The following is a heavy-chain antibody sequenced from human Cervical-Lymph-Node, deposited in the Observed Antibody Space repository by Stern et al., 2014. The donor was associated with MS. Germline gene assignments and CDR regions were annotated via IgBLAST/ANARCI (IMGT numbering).Heavy chain of an antibody. CDR1: AYTITDYY. CDR3: ARGGGYSYSTLDY. J-gene: IGHJ4*02. Sequence: QVQLVQSGAEVKKPGASGKASCKASAYTITDYYTHWVRQAPGHGLEWMGWINPNSGGTYSAQKFQGRLTMTRYTSISTAYMELSSLRSDDTAVYYCARGGGYSYSTLDYWGQGTQVTVSS. V-gene: IGHV1-2*02. CDR2: INPNSGGT. D-gene: IGHD3-10*01.